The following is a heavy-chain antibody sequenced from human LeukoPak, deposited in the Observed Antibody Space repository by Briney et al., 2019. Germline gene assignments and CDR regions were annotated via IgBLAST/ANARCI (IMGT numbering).Heavy chain of an antibody. D-gene: IGHD3-22*01. CDR1: GFTVSSNY. CDR2: IYYSGST. J-gene: IGHJ4*02. Sequence: KPGGSLRLSCAASGFTVSSNYMSWVRQAPGKGLEWIGSIYYSGSTYYNPSLKSRVTISVDTSKNQFSLKLSSVTAADTAVYYCASTTYYYDSSIDYWGQGTLVTVSS. CDR3: ASTTYYYDSSIDY. V-gene: IGHV4-59*05.